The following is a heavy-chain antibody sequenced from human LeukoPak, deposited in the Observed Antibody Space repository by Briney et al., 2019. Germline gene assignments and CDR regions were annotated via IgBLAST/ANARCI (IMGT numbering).Heavy chain of an antibody. V-gene: IGHV3-21*01. CDR2: IISSSSYI. CDR3: SRSGIVGAISAFDI. CDR1: GFSFRSYS. Sequence: PGGSLSLSCAASGFSFRSYSMNWVRQAPGKGLEGVASIISSSSYIYYADSVKGRFTISRDNAKTSLNLQMNSLRAEDTAVYYGSRSGIVGAISAFDIWGQGTMVTVSS. J-gene: IGHJ3*02. D-gene: IGHD1-26*01.